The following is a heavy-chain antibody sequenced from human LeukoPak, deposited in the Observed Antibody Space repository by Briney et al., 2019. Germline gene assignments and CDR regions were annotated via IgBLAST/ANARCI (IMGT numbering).Heavy chain of an antibody. D-gene: IGHD2-15*01. CDR1: GFTVSSNF. J-gene: IGHJ4*02. CDR2: LFSGGTP. V-gene: IGHV3-53*01. CDR3: VRGTKVAPLYSFDY. Sequence: GGSLRLSCAVSGFTVSSNFMSWVRQAAGKGLGWVSVLFSGGTPYYADSVKGRFTISRDKSKNTLFLQMNSLRVEDTAVYYCVRGTKVAPLYSFDYWGQGTLVTVSS.